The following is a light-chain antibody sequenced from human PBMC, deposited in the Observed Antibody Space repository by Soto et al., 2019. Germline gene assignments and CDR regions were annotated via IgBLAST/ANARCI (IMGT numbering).Light chain of an antibody. V-gene: IGLV2-14*03. J-gene: IGLJ2*01. CDR1: SSDVGGYNY. CDR3: RSYTSTNTVI. CDR2: DVS. Sequence: QSALTQPASLSGSPGQSITISCTGTSSDVGGYNYVSWYHQHPGKAPKLIIYDVSNRPSGVSNRFSGSKSDNTGSLSISGLQAEDEADYYCRSYTSTNTVIFGGGTQVTVL.